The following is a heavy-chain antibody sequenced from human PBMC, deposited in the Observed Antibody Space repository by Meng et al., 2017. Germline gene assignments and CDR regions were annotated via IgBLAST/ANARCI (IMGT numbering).Heavy chain of an antibody. J-gene: IGHJ4*02. Sequence: GDLVESRGGLVQAAGSMCHSCSTAGFTFSSCSMRWLRQAPGKWLKCDSVIYSGGSTYYAYSVKGRYTISRDNSKNTRYLKINSLRAEYTAVYYCSRDLGYWGQGTLVTVSS. CDR1: GFTFSSCS. D-gene: IGHD3-16*01. CDR3: SRDLGY. CDR2: IYSGGST. V-gene: IGHV3-66*01.